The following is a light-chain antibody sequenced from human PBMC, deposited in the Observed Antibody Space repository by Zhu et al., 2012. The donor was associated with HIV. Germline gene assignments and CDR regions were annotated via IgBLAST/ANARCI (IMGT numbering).Light chain of an antibody. CDR3: QKYNSAPRT. V-gene: IGKV1-27*01. CDR2: DAS. Sequence: DIQMTQSPSSLSASVGDTVIITCRASQGISKYLAWYQQKPGNAPKLLIFDASTLQSGVPSRFRGSRSGTEFTLTIDSLQPEDVAVYYCQKYNSAPRTFGQGTKVE. J-gene: IGKJ1*01. CDR1: QGISKY.